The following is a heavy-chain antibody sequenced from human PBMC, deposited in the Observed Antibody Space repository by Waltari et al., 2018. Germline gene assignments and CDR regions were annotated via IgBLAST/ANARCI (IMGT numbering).Heavy chain of an antibody. Sequence: QVQLVQSGAEVKKPGASVKVSCKASGYTFTSYDINWVRQATGQGLAWMGWMNPNSGNTGYAQKFQGRVTMTRNTSISTAYMELSSLRSEDTAVYYCARGGNHRPYYYYYGMDVWGQGTTVTVSS. J-gene: IGHJ6*02. CDR2: MNPNSGNT. CDR1: GYTFTSYD. CDR3: ARGGNHRPYYYYYGMDV. V-gene: IGHV1-8*01.